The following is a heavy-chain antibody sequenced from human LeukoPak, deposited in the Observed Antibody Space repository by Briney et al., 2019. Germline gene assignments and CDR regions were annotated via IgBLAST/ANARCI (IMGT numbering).Heavy chain of an antibody. CDR2: IIPVFGTA. D-gene: IGHD6-6*01. CDR3: ARGSIAASYMDV. V-gene: IGHV1-69*13. Sequence: SVKVSCKASGGTFSSYAISWVRQAPGQGLEWMGGIIPVFGTANYAQKFQGRVTITADESTSTAYMELSSLRSEDTAAYYCARGSIAASYMDVWGKGTTVTVSS. J-gene: IGHJ6*03. CDR1: GGTFSSYA.